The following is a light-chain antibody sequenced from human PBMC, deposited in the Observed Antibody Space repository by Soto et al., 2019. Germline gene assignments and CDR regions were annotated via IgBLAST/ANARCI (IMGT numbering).Light chain of an antibody. CDR2: ATA. J-gene: IGKJ1*01. Sequence: IRMTQSPSSLSASIGDRVTITCRASQGIGRYVAWYQQTPGKAPNLLIYATASVQSGVPSRFSGSGTATDFTLTIRGLQSEDFAVYYCQQRSNWRRTFGQGTKVDIK. V-gene: IGKV1-8*01. CDR3: QQRSNWRRT. CDR1: QGIGRY.